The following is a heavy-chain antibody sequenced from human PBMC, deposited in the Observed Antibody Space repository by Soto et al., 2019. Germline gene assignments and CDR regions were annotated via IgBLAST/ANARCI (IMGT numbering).Heavy chain of an antibody. CDR1: GYSFTSYW. J-gene: IGHJ3*02. V-gene: IGHV5-51*01. Sequence: EVQLVQSGAEVKKPGESLKISCKGSGYSFTSYWIGWVRQMPGKGLEWMGIIYPGDSDTRYSPSFQGQVTISADKSISTAYLQWSSLKASDTAMYYCARRDTYDSSGYYYENAFDIWGQGTMVTVSS. D-gene: IGHD3-22*01. CDR3: ARRDTYDSSGYYYENAFDI. CDR2: IYPGDSDT.